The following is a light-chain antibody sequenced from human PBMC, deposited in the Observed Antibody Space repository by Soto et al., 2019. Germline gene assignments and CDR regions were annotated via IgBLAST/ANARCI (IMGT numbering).Light chain of an antibody. Sequence: QSVLTQSPSASASLGASVKLTCTLSSGHSNYAIAWHQQQPEKGPRYLMKLNRDGSHSKGDGIHNRFSGSSSRAERYLTFSILESEDAADYYCQTWGSGTVIFGGGTKLTVL. V-gene: IGLV4-69*01. CDR3: QTWGSGTVI. CDR1: SGHSNYA. CDR2: LNRDGSH. J-gene: IGLJ2*01.